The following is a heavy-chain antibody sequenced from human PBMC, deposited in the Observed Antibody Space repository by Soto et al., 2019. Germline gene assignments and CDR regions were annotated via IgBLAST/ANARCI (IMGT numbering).Heavy chain of an antibody. J-gene: IGHJ3*02. Sequence: EASVKVSCKVSGYTLTELSMHWVRQAPGKGLEWMGGFDPEDGETIYAQKFQGRVTMTEDTSTDTAYMELSSLGSEDTAVYYCAPDLAMGPAFDIWGEGTMVTVSS. CDR1: GYTLTELS. CDR2: FDPEDGET. D-gene: IGHD2-2*01. CDR3: APDLAMGPAFDI. V-gene: IGHV1-24*01.